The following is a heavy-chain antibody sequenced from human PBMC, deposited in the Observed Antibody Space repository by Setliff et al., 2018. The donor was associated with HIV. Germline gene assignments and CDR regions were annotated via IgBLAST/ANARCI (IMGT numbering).Heavy chain of an antibody. Sequence: GGSLRLSCAASGFTFDDYGMTWVRQAPGKGLEWVSGINWNGGGTGYADSVKGRFTISRDNADRSLYLQMNSLRAEDTAVYYCVKDEEYIGVVSATMNMPGYYHYYYMDVWGKGSTVTVSS. V-gene: IGHV3-20*04. CDR1: GFTFDDYG. CDR2: INWNGGGT. D-gene: IGHD2-2*01. J-gene: IGHJ6*03. CDR3: VKDEEYIGVVSATMNMPGYYHYYYMDV.